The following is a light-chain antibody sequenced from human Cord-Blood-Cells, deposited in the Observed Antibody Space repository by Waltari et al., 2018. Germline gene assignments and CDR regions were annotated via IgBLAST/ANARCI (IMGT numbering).Light chain of an antibody. V-gene: IGKV1-39*01. CDR2: AAS. Sequence: QMTQSPSSLSASVGDRVTITCRASQRISSYLNWYQQKPGKAPKLLIYAASSLQSGVPSRFSGSGSGTDFTLTISSLQPEDFATYYCQQSYSTPLTFGGGTKVEIK. J-gene: IGKJ4*01. CDR1: QRISSY. CDR3: QQSYSTPLT.